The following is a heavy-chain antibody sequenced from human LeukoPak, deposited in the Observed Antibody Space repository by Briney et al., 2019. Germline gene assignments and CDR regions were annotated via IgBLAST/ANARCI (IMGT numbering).Heavy chain of an antibody. CDR3: ARDRRGYSYGFFDY. Sequence: ASVKVSCKASGYTFTSYAMHWVRQAPGQRLEWMGWINAGNGNTKYSQKFQGRVTITRDTSASTAYVELSSLKSEDTAVYYCARDRRGYSYGFFDYWGQGTLVTVSS. V-gene: IGHV1-3*01. J-gene: IGHJ4*02. D-gene: IGHD5-18*01. CDR2: INAGNGNT. CDR1: GYTFTSYA.